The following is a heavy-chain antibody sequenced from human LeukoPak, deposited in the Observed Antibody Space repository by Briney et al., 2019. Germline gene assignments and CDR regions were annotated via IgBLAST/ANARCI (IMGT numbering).Heavy chain of an antibody. D-gene: IGHD1-26*01. V-gene: IGHV3-23*01. CDR1: GFTFTNYA. CDR3: AKDYSGSYRGRFDP. CDR2: ISDSGSGT. Sequence: GGSLRLSCAASGFTFTNYAMSRVRQAPEKGLEWVSAISDSGSGTYYADSVKGRFTISRDNSRNTLYLHMNSLRAGDTAVYFCAKDYSGSYRGRFDPWGQGTLVTVSS. J-gene: IGHJ5*02.